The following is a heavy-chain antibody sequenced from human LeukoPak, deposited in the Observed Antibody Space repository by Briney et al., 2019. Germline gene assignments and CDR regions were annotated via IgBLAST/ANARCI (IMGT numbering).Heavy chain of an antibody. Sequence: GASLRLSCSASGSTFSSYAMTWVRQAPGKGLEWVSSITGSGLSTYYADSVKGRFTISRDNSKNTLYLQVNSLRVEDTAVYYCAKSYRNYDYWGQGTLVTVSS. CDR3: AKSYRNYDY. CDR1: GSTFSSYA. CDR2: ITGSGLST. D-gene: IGHD4-11*01. J-gene: IGHJ4*02. V-gene: IGHV3-23*01.